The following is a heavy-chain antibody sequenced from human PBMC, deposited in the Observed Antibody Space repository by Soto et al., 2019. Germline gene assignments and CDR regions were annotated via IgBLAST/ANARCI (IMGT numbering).Heavy chain of an antibody. CDR3: ARNGTYSSSLSQYSGMDV. Sequence: QVQLVQSGAXXKEPGSSVRVSCKASGGTFDNFIMNWVRQTPGQGLEWMGGIVPMLGTPTYAEKFKGRVTISATGSTSTMYMEVTSLRSEDTAIYYCARNGTYSSSLSQYSGMDVWGQGTTVTVSS. J-gene: IGHJ6*02. D-gene: IGHD1-26*01. CDR1: GGTFDNFI. V-gene: IGHV1-69*01. CDR2: IVPMLGTP.